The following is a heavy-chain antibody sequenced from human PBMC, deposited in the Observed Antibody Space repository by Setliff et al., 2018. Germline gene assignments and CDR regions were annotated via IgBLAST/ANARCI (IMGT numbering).Heavy chain of an antibody. CDR1: GGTFSIYT. Sequence: SVKDSCKASGGTFSIYTISWVRQAPGQGLEWMGRIIPIFGTANYAQKFQGRVTITADKSTSTAYMELSSLRSEDTAVYYCAISTIFGVVSPTPDAFDIWGQGTMVTVSS. J-gene: IGHJ3*02. D-gene: IGHD3-3*01. CDR3: AISTIFGVVSPTPDAFDI. V-gene: IGHV1-69*08. CDR2: IIPIFGTA.